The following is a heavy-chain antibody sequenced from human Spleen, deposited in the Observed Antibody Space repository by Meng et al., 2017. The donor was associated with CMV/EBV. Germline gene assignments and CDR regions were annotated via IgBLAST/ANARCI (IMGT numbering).Heavy chain of an antibody. J-gene: IGHJ4*02. Sequence: VYGGSFSGYYWSWIRQPPGKGLEWIGEINHSGSTNYNPSLRSRVTISVDTSKNQFSLKLSSVTAADTAVYYCARGGGGDSSGYYPDWGQGTLVTVSS. CDR1: GGSFSGYY. V-gene: IGHV4-34*01. CDR3: ARGGGGDSSGYYPD. CDR2: INHSGST. D-gene: IGHD3-22*01.